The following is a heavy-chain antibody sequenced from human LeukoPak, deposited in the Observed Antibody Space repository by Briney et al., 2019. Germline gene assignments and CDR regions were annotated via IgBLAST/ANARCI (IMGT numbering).Heavy chain of an antibody. CDR2: INHSGST. CDR1: GGSFSGYY. V-gene: IGHV4-34*01. D-gene: IGHD5-12*01. CDR3: ARRGGQWLRRVRYFDY. Sequence: PSETLSLTCAVYGGSFSGYYWSWIRQPPGKGLEWIGEINHSGSTNYNLSLKSRVTISVDTSKNQFSLKLSSVTAADTAVYYCARRGGQWLRRVRYFDYWGQGTLVTVSS. J-gene: IGHJ4*02.